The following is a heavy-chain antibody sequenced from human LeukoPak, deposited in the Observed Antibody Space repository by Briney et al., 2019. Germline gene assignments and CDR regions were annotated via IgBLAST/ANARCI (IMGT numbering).Heavy chain of an antibody. Sequence: PGGSLRLSCAASGFTFSSYAMNWVRQAPGKGLEWVSYISSSSSTIYYADSVKGRFTIPRDNAKNSLYLQMNSLRAEDTAVYYCARARDSSGWFDAFDIWGQGTMVTVSS. CDR2: ISSSSSTI. D-gene: IGHD6-19*01. CDR1: GFTFSSYA. J-gene: IGHJ3*02. V-gene: IGHV3-48*01. CDR3: ARARDSSGWFDAFDI.